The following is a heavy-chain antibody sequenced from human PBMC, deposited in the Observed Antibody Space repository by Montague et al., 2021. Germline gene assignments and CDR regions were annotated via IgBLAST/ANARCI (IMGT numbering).Heavy chain of an antibody. D-gene: IGHD3-10*01. J-gene: IGHJ5*02. CDR1: SGSIFHSY. Sequence: SETLSLTCTVSSGSIFHSYWSWVRQPPGKGLEWLGSMFYSGATSNNPSLKGRVTMSIDTSTNQFSLKLSFVTAADTAVYYCAKQDYFVSGTSYKGFDPWGQGTLVTVSS. CDR2: MFYSGAT. CDR3: AKQDYFVSGTSYKGFDP. V-gene: IGHV4-59*04.